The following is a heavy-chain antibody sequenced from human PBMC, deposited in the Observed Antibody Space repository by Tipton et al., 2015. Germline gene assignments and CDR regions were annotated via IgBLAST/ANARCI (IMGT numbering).Heavy chain of an antibody. J-gene: IGHJ1*01. CDR3: VKDLWKDVYNRML. V-gene: IGHV3-23*01. D-gene: IGHD5-24*01. CDR1: GFTFSKNA. CDR2: IRGRGDVT. Sequence: SLRLSCAVSGFTFSKNAMSWVRQAPGKGLEWVSTIRGRGDVTFDSRSVKGRFTISRDNSKNTLYLQMNNLRAEDTVFYYCVKDLWKDVYNRMLWGQGTLVTVSS.